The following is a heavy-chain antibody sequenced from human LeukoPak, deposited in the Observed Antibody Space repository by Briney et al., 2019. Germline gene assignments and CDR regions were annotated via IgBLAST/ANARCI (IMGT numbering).Heavy chain of an antibody. J-gene: IGHJ3*01. D-gene: IGHD3-10*01. CDR3: AKDYYYYGSGSYLFWFDP. V-gene: IGHV3-23*01. CDR2: ISGSGGTT. Sequence: GGSLRLSCAASGFTFSSYAMSWVRQAPGKGLEWVSLISGSGGTTHYADSVKGRFTISRDNSKNTLYLQMNSLRAEDTAVYYCAKDYYYYGSGSYLFWFDPWGQGTMVTVSS. CDR1: GFTFSSYA.